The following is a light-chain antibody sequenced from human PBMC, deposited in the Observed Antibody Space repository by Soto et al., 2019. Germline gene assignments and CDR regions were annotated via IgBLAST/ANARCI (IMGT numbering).Light chain of an antibody. V-gene: IGLV1-44*01. J-gene: IGLJ3*02. CDR1: SSNIGSNT. Sequence: QSVLTQPPSASGTPGQRVTISCSGSSSNIGSNTVNWYQQLPGTAPKLLIYSNNQRPSGVPDRFSGSKSGTSASLAISGLQSDDEAEYYCAAWDDSLNVWVFGGGTKLTVL. CDR2: SNN. CDR3: AAWDDSLNVWV.